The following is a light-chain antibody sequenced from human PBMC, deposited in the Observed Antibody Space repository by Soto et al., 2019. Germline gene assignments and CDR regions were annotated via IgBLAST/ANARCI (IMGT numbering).Light chain of an antibody. V-gene: IGKV1-5*03. J-gene: IGKJ2*01. Sequence: DIQRTHSPSTLSGSVGDRVTITFRASQTISSWLAWYQQKPGKAPKLLIYKASTLKSGVPSRFSGSGSGTDFTLTINGLQPEDFATYYCQQANSFPYTFGQGTKVDIK. CDR3: QQANSFPYT. CDR1: QTISSW. CDR2: KAS.